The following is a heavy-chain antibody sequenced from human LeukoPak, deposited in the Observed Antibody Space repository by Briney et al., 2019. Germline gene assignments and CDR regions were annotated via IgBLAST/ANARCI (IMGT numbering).Heavy chain of an antibody. Sequence: PGGSLRLSCAASEFTVSSNYMSWVRQAPGKGLEWVSVIYSGGSTYYADSVKGRFTISRDNSKNTLYLQMNSLRAEDTAVYYCARDSVSDSYGMDVWGQGTTVTVSS. D-gene: IGHD1-26*01. CDR2: IYSGGST. CDR1: EFTVSSNY. V-gene: IGHV3-66*02. CDR3: ARDSVSDSYGMDV. J-gene: IGHJ6*02.